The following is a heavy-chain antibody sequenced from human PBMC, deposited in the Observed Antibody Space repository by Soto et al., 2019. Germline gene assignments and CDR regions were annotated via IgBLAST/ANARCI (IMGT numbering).Heavy chain of an antibody. Sequence: LRLSCAASGFTVSTNYRTWVRQTPGKGLEWVSIIYSNGNTYYADSVKGRFTISRDNSKNTLYLQMNSLRVDDTAVYYCVVEDLGMEVWGQGTTVTVSS. D-gene: IGHD2-15*01. V-gene: IGHV3-53*01. CDR1: GFTVSTNY. CDR3: VVEDLGMEV. CDR2: IYSNGNT. J-gene: IGHJ6*02.